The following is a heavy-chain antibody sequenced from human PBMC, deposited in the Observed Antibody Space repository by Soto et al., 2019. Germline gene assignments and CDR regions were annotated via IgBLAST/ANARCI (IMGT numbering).Heavy chain of an antibody. J-gene: IGHJ4*02. CDR1: GGSISSGGYY. V-gene: IGHV4-31*03. CDR2: IYYSGST. Sequence: PSETLSLTCTVSGGSISSGGYYWSWIRXHPGKGLEWIGYIYYSGSTYYNPSLKSRVTISVDTSKNQFSLKLSSVTAADTAVYYCARIRILRYFDRLSPAYYFVYRGQGTLVTVPQ. D-gene: IGHD3-9*01. CDR3: ARIRILRYFDRLSPAYYFVY.